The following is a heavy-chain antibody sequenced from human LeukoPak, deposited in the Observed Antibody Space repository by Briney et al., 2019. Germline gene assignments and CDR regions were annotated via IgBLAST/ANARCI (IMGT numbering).Heavy chain of an antibody. CDR2: VYHSGST. CDR3: ARDQGGIAPFDY. D-gene: IGHD6-13*01. J-gene: IGHJ4*02. Sequence: SGTLSLTCAVSGGSISSSYWWSWVRQPPGKGLEWIGEVYHSGSTNYNPSLKSRVTISVDKSKNQFSLKLSSVTAADTAVYYCARDQGGIAPFDYWGQGTLVTVSS. CDR1: GGSISSSYW. V-gene: IGHV4-4*02.